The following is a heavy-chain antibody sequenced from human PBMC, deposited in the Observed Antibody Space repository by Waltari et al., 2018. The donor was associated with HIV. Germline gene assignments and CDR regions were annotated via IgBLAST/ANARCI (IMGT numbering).Heavy chain of an antibody. J-gene: IGHJ4*02. CDR3: ARVPYSSGWYGDNIDY. CDR1: GSLFLISA. CDR2: VVPVLNSA. D-gene: IGHD6-19*01. V-gene: IGHV1-69*04. Sequence: QVQLVQSGAAVKQPGSSVKVYCKASGSLFLISAFPGVRQAPGQGLEWMGRVVPVLNSATYAEKFRGRVTITADKSTSTAYMEMSGLRSEDTAVYFCARVPYSSGWYGDNIDYWGQGTLVIVSS.